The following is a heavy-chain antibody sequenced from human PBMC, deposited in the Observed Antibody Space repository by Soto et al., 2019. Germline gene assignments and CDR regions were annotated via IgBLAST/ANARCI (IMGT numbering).Heavy chain of an antibody. Sequence: QLQLQESGPGLVKPSETLSLTCTVSGGSITSSYYWGWIRQPPGKGLGWIGSIYYSGTTYYNPSLKSRVTISVDTSKNQCSLKLSSVTAADTAVYYCATIPATTMLTDYWGQGTLVTVSS. CDR3: ATIPATTMLTDY. CDR1: GGSITSSYY. V-gene: IGHV4-39*01. CDR2: IYYSGTT. J-gene: IGHJ4*02. D-gene: IGHD2-2*02.